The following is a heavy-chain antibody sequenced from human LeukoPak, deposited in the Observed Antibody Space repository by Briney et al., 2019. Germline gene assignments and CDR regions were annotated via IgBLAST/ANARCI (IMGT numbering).Heavy chain of an antibody. D-gene: IGHD6-19*01. J-gene: IGHJ4*02. V-gene: IGHV1-18*01. CDR3: ARVFGYSSGWHHSDF. Sequence: ASVKVSCKASGYTFTSYGISWVRQAPGQGLEYMGWISAYNGNTNYAQKVEGRVTMTTDTSTSTAYMELRSLRSDDTAVYYCARVFGYSSGWHHSDFWGQGTLVTVSS. CDR1: GYTFTSYG. CDR2: ISAYNGNT.